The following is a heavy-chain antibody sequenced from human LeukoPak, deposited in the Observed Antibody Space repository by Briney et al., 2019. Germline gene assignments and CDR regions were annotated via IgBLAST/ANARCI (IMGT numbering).Heavy chain of an antibody. CDR3: ARGEYQLLFSY. Sequence: SQTLSHTCTVSGDSISSGNYYWSWIRQPAGKGLEWIGRIYTSGSTNYNPSLKSRVTISVDTSKNQFSLKLSSVTAADTAVYYCARGEYQLLFSYWGQGTLVTVSS. CDR2: IYTSGST. D-gene: IGHD2-2*01. J-gene: IGHJ4*02. CDR1: GDSISSGNYY. V-gene: IGHV4-61*02.